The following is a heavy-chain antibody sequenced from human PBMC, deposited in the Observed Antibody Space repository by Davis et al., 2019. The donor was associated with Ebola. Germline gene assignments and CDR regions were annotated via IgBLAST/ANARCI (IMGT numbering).Heavy chain of an antibody. V-gene: IGHV4-39*01. CDR1: GDFIRSSDYY. J-gene: IGHJ4*02. CDR3: ARHPDTDFDY. CDR2: FLYSENT. D-gene: IGHD5-18*01. Sequence: PSETLSLTCTVSGDFIRSSDYYWGWIRQPPGKTLEWIGTFLYSENTYYNPSLRSRVTISVDASKNQFPLIVTSVTAADTAVYYCARHPDTDFDYWGQGILVTVSS.